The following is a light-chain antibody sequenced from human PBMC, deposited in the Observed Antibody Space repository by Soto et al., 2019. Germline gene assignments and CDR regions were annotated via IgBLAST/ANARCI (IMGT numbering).Light chain of an antibody. V-gene: IGLV2-14*01. CDR1: SSDVGGYNY. CDR2: DVN. J-gene: IGLJ2*01. CDR3: SSYTFSSTVV. Sequence: QSALTQPASVSGSPGQSITISCTGTSSDVGGYNYVSWYQQHPGKAPKLMIYDVNNRPSGVSNRFSGSKSGNTASLTISGLQAEDEAAYYCSSYTFSSTVVFGGGTQLTVL.